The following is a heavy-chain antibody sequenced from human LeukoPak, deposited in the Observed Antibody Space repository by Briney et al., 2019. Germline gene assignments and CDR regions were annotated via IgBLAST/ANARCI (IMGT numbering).Heavy chain of an antibody. J-gene: IGHJ3*02. V-gene: IGHV4-34*01. CDR1: GGSFSGYY. CDR3: AGDSSGYDAFDI. CDR2: INHSGST. Sequence: SETLSLTCAVYGGSFSGYYWSWIRQPPGKGLEWIGEINHSGSTNYNPSLKSRVTISVDTSKNQFSLKLSSVTAADTAVYYCAGDSSGYDAFDIWGQGTMVTVSS. D-gene: IGHD3-22*01.